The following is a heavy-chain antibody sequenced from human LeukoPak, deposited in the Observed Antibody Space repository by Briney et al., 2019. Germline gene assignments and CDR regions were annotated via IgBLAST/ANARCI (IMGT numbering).Heavy chain of an antibody. CDR2: VYYTGST. J-gene: IGHJ3*01. V-gene: IGHV4-59*01. CDR1: GGSISSYY. D-gene: IGHD6-13*01. Sequence: PSETLSLTCTVSGGSISSYYWSWVRQPPGKGLEWIGFVYYTGSTNYSPSLKSRVTISVDTSKNKFSLKLRSVTAADTAVYYCARISSSNWYNERGAFDGWGQGTMVTVSS. CDR3: ARISSSNWYNERGAFDG.